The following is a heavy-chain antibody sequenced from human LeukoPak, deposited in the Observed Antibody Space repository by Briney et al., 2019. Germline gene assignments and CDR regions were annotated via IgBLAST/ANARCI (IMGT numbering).Heavy chain of an antibody. CDR3: ARLNGDMVLFYYFDY. D-gene: IGHD3-10*01. Sequence: SETLSLTCAVYGGSFSGYYWSWIRQPPGKGLEWIGEINHSGSTYYNPSLKSRVTISVDTSKNQFSLKLSSVTAADTAVYYCARLNGDMVLFYYFDYWGQGTLVTVSS. V-gene: IGHV4-34*01. CDR1: GGSFSGYY. J-gene: IGHJ4*02. CDR2: INHSGST.